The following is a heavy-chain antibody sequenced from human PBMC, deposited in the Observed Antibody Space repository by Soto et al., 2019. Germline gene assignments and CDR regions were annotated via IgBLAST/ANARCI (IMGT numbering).Heavy chain of an antibody. Sequence: ASVKVSCKASGYTFTSYDINWVRQATGQGLEWMGWMNPNSGNTGYAQKFQGRVTMTRNTSISTAYMELSSLRSEDTAVYYCARVGTGAAWYQWFGPWGQGTLVTASS. CDR1: GYTFTSYD. CDR2: MNPNSGNT. V-gene: IGHV1-8*01. CDR3: ARVGTGAAWYQWFGP. D-gene: IGHD6-13*01. J-gene: IGHJ5*02.